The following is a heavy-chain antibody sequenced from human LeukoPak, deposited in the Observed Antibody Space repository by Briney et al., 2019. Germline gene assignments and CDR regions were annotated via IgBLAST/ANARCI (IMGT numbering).Heavy chain of an antibody. Sequence: GVSLRLSCAASGFTFSSYSMNWVRKAPGKGLGWVSSISSSSSYIYYADSVKGRFTISRDNARNSLYLQMNSLRAEDTAVYYCARDRNPIWFGELLYAFDIWAKGQWSPSLQ. CDR2: ISSSSSYI. D-gene: IGHD3-10*01. CDR3: ARDRNPIWFGELLYAFDI. J-gene: IGHJ3*02. CDR1: GFTFSSYS. V-gene: IGHV3-21*01.